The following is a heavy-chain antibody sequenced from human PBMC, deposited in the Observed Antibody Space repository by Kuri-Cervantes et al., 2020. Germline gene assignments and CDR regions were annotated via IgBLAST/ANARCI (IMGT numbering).Heavy chain of an antibody. J-gene: IGHJ4*02. Sequence: SVKVSCKASGGTFSSYAISWVRQAPGQGLEWMGGIIPIFGTANYAQKFQGRVTITTDESASTAYMELSSLRSEDTAVYYCARVAFSSGWEVDYWGQGTLVTVSS. V-gene: IGHV1-69*05. D-gene: IGHD6-19*01. CDR3: ARVAFSSGWEVDY. CDR1: GGTFSSYA. CDR2: IIPIFGTA.